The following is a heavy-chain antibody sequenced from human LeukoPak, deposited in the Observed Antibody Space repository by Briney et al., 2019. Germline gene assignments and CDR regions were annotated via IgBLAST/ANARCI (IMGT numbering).Heavy chain of an antibody. V-gene: IGHV3-23*01. J-gene: IGHJ4*02. CDR3: ARDLAYSRLDY. CDR1: GFTFSNYA. D-gene: IGHD5-18*01. Sequence: GGSLRLSCAASGFTFSNYAMSWVRQAPGRGLEWVSAISGDADSTYYADSVKGRFTISRDNSKNALYLQVNSLRADDTAVYYCARDLAYSRLDYWGQGMLVTVSS. CDR2: ISGDADST.